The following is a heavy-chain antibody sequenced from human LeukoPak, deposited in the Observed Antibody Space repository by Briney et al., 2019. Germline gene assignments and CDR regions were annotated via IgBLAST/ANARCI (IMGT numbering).Heavy chain of an antibody. Sequence: PSETLSLTCAVSGVSLNGYYWGWIRQTPGKGLEWIGEINHSGRTNYNPSLKSRVTISADTSKNQFSLKLSSVTAADTAVYYCARGFRLAAAGTTWFDPWGQGTLVTVSS. CDR1: GVSLNGYY. CDR2: INHSGRT. V-gene: IGHV4-34*01. CDR3: ARGFRLAAAGTTWFDP. D-gene: IGHD6-13*01. J-gene: IGHJ5*02.